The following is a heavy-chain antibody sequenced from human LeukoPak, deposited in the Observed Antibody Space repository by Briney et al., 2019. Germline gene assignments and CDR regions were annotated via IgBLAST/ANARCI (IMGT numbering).Heavy chain of an antibody. V-gene: IGHV3-23*01. CDR2: ISNNGGYT. Sequence: GGSLRLSCAASGFTFSSSAMSWVRQAPGKGLEWVSAISNNGGYTYYADSVKGRFTISRDNSKNTLYLQMNSLRAEDTAVYYCARDTSYYYDSSGCFDYWGQGTLVTVSS. CDR3: ARDTSYYYDSSGCFDY. D-gene: IGHD3-22*01. J-gene: IGHJ4*02. CDR1: GFTFSSSA.